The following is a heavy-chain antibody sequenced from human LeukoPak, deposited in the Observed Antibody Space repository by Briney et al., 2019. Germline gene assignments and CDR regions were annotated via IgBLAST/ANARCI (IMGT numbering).Heavy chain of an antibody. D-gene: IGHD3-10*01. Sequence: ASVKVSCKVSGYTLTELSMHWVRQAPGKGLEWMGGFDPEDGETVYAQKFQGRVTMTEDTSTDTAYMELSSLRSEDTAVYYCATERLVDGSGSPSWFDPWGQGTLVTASS. V-gene: IGHV1-24*01. CDR1: GYTLTELS. CDR2: FDPEDGET. J-gene: IGHJ5*02. CDR3: ATERLVDGSGSPSWFDP.